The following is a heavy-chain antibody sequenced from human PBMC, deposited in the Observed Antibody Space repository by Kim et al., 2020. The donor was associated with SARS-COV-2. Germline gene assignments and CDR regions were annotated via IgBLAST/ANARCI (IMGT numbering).Heavy chain of an antibody. CDR3: AKTQDFDFWSGSRLDP. V-gene: IGHV3-23*01. CDR2: ISGSGGTT. CDR1: GFTFTSYA. Sequence: GGSLRLSCAASGFTFTSYAMSWVRQAPGKGLEWVSLISGSGGTTYYADSVKGRFTISRDNSRSKNTLFLQMNSPRAEDTAIYFCAKTQDFDFWSGSRLDPWGQGTLVTVSS. J-gene: IGHJ5*02. D-gene: IGHD3-3*01.